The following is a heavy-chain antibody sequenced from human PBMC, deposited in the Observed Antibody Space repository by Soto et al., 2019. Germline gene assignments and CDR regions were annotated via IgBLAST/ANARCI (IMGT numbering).Heavy chain of an antibody. J-gene: IGHJ5*02. CDR3: ARGGTYYAFWSGYKNPKNWFDP. CDR1: GGSFGGYY. Sequence: LSLTCAVYGGSFGGYYWSWIRQPPGKGREWIGEINHSGSTNYNPSLKSRVTISVDTSKIQFSLKLSSVTAADTAVYYCARGGTYYAFWSGYKNPKNWFDPWGQGTLVTVSS. D-gene: IGHD3-3*01. V-gene: IGHV4-34*01. CDR2: INHSGST.